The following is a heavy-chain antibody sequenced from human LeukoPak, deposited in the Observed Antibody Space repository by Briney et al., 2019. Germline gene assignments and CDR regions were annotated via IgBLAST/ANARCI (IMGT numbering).Heavy chain of an antibody. Sequence: GGSLRLSCVASEFTFSNYWMSWVRQGPGKGLEWVANIKQDGSEKYYVDSVKGRFTISRDNDKKSVYLQMNSLRVEDTAVYYCASVTTVGYWGQGTLVTVSS. J-gene: IGHJ4*02. CDR2: IKQDGSEK. CDR1: EFTFSNYW. CDR3: ASVTTVGY. V-gene: IGHV3-7*01. D-gene: IGHD4-17*01.